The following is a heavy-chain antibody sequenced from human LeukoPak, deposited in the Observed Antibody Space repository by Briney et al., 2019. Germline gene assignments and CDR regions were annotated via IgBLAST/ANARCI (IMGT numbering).Heavy chain of an antibody. CDR2: ISRDSAYM. CDR1: GFTFTTYD. V-gene: IGHV3-21*01. J-gene: IGHJ6*04. CDR3: ARDDASTARASGMDV. D-gene: IGHD6-6*01. Sequence: GESLRLSCAASGFTFTTYDMNWVRQAPGKGLEWVSYISRDSAYMYLADSVKGRFTISSDNAKNSLYLQMNSLRGEDTAVYYCARDDASTARASGMDVWGKGTTVTVSS.